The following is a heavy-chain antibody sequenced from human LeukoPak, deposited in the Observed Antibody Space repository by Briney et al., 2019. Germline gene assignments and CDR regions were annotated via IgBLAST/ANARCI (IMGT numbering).Heavy chain of an antibody. CDR3: ARFWDSSGSFDY. V-gene: IGHV1-2*06. Sequence: ASVKVSCKASGYTFTGYYIYWVRQAPGQGLEWMGRINPNSGGTNYAQKFQGRVTMTRDTSISTAYMELSRLRSDDTAVYYCARFWDSSGSFDYWGQGTLVTVSS. CDR2: INPNSGGT. D-gene: IGHD3-22*01. CDR1: GYTFTGYY. J-gene: IGHJ4*02.